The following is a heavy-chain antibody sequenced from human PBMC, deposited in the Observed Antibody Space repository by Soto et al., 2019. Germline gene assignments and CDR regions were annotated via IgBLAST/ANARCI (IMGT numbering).Heavy chain of an antibody. D-gene: IGHD3-22*01. CDR3: ARDSSDYYGFDY. J-gene: IGHJ4*02. CDR1: GFSLSSSGVA. V-gene: IGHV2-5*02. Sequence: QITLKESGPTLVKPTQTLTLTCTFSGFSLSSSGVAVGWIRQPPGKALEWLALVYWDDDKRYNPSLKSRLTITKDTSKIQVGLTMTNMDPVDTATYYCARDSSDYYGFDYWGQGTPVTVSS. CDR2: VYWDDDK.